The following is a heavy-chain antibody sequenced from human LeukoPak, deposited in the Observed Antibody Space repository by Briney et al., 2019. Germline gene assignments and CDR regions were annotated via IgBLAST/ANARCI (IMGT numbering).Heavy chain of an antibody. J-gene: IGHJ5*02. CDR1: GGTFSSYA. V-gene: IGHV1-69*05. CDR3: AAYYYDSSGYQGAHNWFDP. D-gene: IGHD3-22*01. Sequence: ASMKVSCKASGGTFSSYAISWVRQAPGQGLEWMGGIIPIFGTANYAQKFQGRVTITTDESTSTAYMELSSLRSEDTAVYYCAAYYYDSSGYQGAHNWFDPWGQGTLVTVSS. CDR2: IIPIFGTA.